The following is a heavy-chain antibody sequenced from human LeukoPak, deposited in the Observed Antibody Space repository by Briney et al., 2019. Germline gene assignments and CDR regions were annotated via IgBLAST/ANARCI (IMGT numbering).Heavy chain of an antibody. CDR2: INSDGSST. CDR3: ARDRRSVKGTVTTGYYYYGMDV. J-gene: IGHJ6*02. V-gene: IGHV3-74*01. CDR1: GFTFSSYW. D-gene: IGHD4-17*01. Sequence: GRSLRLSCAASGFTFSSYWMHWVRQAPGKGLVWVSRINSDGSSTSYADSVKGRFTISRDNAKNTLYLQMNSLRAEDTAVYYCARDRRSVKGTVTTGYYYYGMDVWGQGTTVTVSS.